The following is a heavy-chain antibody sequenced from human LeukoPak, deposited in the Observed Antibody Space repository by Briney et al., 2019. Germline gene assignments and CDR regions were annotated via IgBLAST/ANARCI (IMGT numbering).Heavy chain of an antibody. CDR3: TTDVIHPRDRWGLYL. D-gene: IGHD2-21*01. V-gene: IGHV3-30-3*01. Sequence: PGRSLRLSCAASGFTFSSYAMHWVRQAPGKGLEWVAVISYDGSNKYYADSVKGRFTISRDNSKNTLYLQMNSLKTEDTAVYYCTTDVIHPRDRWGLYLWGQGTLVTVSS. CDR2: ISYDGSNK. CDR1: GFTFSSYA. J-gene: IGHJ5*02.